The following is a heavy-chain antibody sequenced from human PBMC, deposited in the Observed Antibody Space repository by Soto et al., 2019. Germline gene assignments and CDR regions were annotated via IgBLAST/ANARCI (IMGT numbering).Heavy chain of an antibody. CDR3: ARRARPDFYYMDV. Sequence: EVQLAESGGGLAQPGGSLSLSCAASGFPLSGYAMDWVRQAPGKGLEYVSGLSSNGVGTYYANSVQGRFTISRDNSKNTVYLQMGSLRPEDMAVYYCARRARPDFYYMDVWGKGTTVTVSS. J-gene: IGHJ6*03. CDR2: LSSNGVGT. D-gene: IGHD6-6*01. V-gene: IGHV3-64*01. CDR1: GFPLSGYA.